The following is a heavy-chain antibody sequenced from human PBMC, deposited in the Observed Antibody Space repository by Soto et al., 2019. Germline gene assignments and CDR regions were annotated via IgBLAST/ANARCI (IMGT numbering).Heavy chain of an antibody. CDR2: IDPSDSYT. D-gene: IGHD6-13*01. CDR3: ARSICRIWYGGSECFYGMDV. J-gene: IGHJ6*02. V-gene: IGHV5-10-1*01. CDR1: GYSFTSYW. Sequence: EVQLVQSGAEVKKPGESLRISCKGSGYSFTSYWISWLRQMPGKGMEWMGRIDPSDSYTNYSPSFQGHVTISADKSISTAYLQWSSLKASDTAMYYCARSICRIWYGGSECFYGMDVWGQGTTVTVSS.